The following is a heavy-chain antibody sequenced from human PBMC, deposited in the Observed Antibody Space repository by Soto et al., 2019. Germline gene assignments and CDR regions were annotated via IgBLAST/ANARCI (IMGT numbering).Heavy chain of an antibody. Sequence: GGSLRLSCAASGFTFSSYAMSWVRQAPGKGLEWVSTISGGGDATYYADSVKGRFTISRDNSKSTLYLRMNSLRADDPVVYYCAKKVLPLGGNCFDPWGQGTLVTVS. CDR1: GFTFSSYA. D-gene: IGHD3-16*01. J-gene: IGHJ5*02. CDR2: ISGGGDAT. CDR3: AKKVLPLGGNCFDP. V-gene: IGHV3-23*01.